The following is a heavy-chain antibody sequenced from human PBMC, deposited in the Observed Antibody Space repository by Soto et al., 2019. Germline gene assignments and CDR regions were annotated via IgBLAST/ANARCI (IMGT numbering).Heavy chain of an antibody. J-gene: IGHJ4*02. CDR2: INPNSGGA. CDR1: GYTFIGYY. Sequence: QVQLVQSGAEVKKPGASVKVSCKASGYTFIGYYIHWVRQAPGQGLEWLGWINPNSGGAKYSQKFQAWVTMTSDTSISTAYMELSRLKSDETAVYYCARSGGGYDLGAYWGQGPLVTVSS. D-gene: IGHD5-12*01. CDR3: ARSGGGYDLGAY. V-gene: IGHV1-2*04.